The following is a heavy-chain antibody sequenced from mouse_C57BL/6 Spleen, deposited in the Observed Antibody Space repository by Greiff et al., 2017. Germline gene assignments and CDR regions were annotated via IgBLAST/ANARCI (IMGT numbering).Heavy chain of an antibody. CDR2: INPNNGGT. J-gene: IGHJ2*01. V-gene: IGHV1-18*01. CDR1: GYTFTDYN. CDR3: ARRWYYSNHYYFDY. Sequence: VQLQQSGPELVKPGASVKIPCKASGYTFTDYNMDWVKQSHGKSLEWIGDINPNNGGTIYNQKFKGKATLTVDKSSSTAYMELRSLTSEDTAVYYCARRWYYSNHYYFDYWGQGTPLTVSS. D-gene: IGHD2-5*01.